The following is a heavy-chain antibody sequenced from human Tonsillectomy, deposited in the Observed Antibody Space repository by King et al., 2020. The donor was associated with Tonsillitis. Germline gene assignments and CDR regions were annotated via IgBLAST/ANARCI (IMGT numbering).Heavy chain of an antibody. CDR3: ARNFKSTGTDWFDS. CDR2: ILWSGVNT. V-gene: IGHV3-20*04. J-gene: IGHJ5*01. CDR1: GFTFDNYA. D-gene: IGHD1-7*01. Sequence: VQLVESGGGVVRPGGSLRLSCAASGFTFDNYAMSWVRQTPGKGLEWVSGILWSGVNTNYADSVKGRFTISRDNAKNSLYLQMNSLRVEDTAYYYCARNFKSTGTDWFDSWGQGTLVTVSS.